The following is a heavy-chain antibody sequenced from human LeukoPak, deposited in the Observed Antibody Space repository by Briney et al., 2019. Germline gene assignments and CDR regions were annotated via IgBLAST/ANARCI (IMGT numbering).Heavy chain of an antibody. D-gene: IGHD3-3*01. CDR3: ARGGADFWSGYVNFQY. V-gene: IGHV1-2*02. Sequence: GASVKVSCKASGHTFTGDYLHWVRQAPGQGLEWMGWINPNSGGTHYAQKFQGRVTMTRDTSINTAYMELSRLRSDDTAVYYCARGGADFWSGYVNFQYWGQGTLVTVSS. J-gene: IGHJ1*01. CDR1: GHTFTGDY. CDR2: INPNSGGT.